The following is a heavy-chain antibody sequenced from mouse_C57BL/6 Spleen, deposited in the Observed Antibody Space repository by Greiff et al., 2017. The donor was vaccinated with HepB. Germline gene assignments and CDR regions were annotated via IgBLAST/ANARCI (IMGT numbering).Heavy chain of an antibody. D-gene: IGHD1-1*01. J-gene: IGHJ4*01. CDR1: GYTFTSYW. Sequence: VQLQQSGAELAKPGASVKLSCKASGYTFTSYWMHWVKQRPGQGLEWIGYINPSSGYTKYNQKFKDKATLTADKSSSTASMQLSSLTYEDSAVYYCAGTVVGDYAMDYWGQGTSVTVSS. CDR3: AGTVVGDYAMDY. V-gene: IGHV1-7*01. CDR2: INPSSGYT.